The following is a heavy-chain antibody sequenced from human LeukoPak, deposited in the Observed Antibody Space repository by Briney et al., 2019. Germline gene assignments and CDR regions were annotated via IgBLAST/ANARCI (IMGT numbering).Heavy chain of an antibody. J-gene: IGHJ4*02. CDR2: IYYSGST. D-gene: IGHD5-18*01. Sequence: SETLCLTCTVSGGSINSGGYYWSWIRQHPGKGLGWIGYIYYSGSTYYNPSLKSRVTISVDTSKNQFSLKLGSVTAADTAVYYCARDGSSYGYFDYWGQGTLVTVSS. CDR1: GGSINSGGYY. V-gene: IGHV4-31*03. CDR3: ARDGSSYGYFDY.